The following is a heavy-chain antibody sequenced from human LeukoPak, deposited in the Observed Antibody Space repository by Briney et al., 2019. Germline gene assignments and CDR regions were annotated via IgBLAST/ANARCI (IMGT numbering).Heavy chain of an antibody. V-gene: IGHV3-23*01. J-gene: IGHJ4*02. Sequence: PGGSLRLSCVGSEFTFSTYWMSWVRQAPGKGLEWVSAISASGGSTYYADSVKGRFTISRDNSKNTLSLQMNSLRAEDTAVYYCATFRSDGSGNDSWGQGTLVTVSS. D-gene: IGHD3-10*01. CDR2: ISASGGST. CDR1: EFTFSTYW. CDR3: ATFRSDGSGNDS.